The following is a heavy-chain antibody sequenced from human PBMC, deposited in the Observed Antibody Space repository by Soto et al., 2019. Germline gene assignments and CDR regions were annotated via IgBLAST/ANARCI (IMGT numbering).Heavy chain of an antibody. CDR2: IWYDGGNK. CDR3: ARDGRWQGEGDEDYFDY. V-gene: IGHV3-33*01. CDR1: TLTFRSHG. Sequence: QVQLVESGGGVVQPGRSLRLSCAASTLTFRSHGMHWVRQAPGKGLEWVAVIWYDGGNKYYADSVKGRFTISRDNSKNPLYLQMDSLRAEDTAIYYCARDGRWQGEGDEDYFDYWGQGTLVTVSS. J-gene: IGHJ4*02. D-gene: IGHD3-10*01.